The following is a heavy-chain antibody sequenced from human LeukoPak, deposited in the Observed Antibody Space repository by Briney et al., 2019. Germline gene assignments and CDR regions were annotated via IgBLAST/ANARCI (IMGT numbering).Heavy chain of an antibody. CDR3: ARGPIQYQLLKSYYYYYYMDV. CDR2: MNPNSGNT. Sequence: ASVKVSCKASGYTFTSYDINWVRQATGQGLEWMGWMNPNSGNTGYAQKFQGRVTITRNTSISTAYVELSSLRSEDTAVYYCARGPIQYQLLKSYYYYYYMDVWGKGTTVTVSS. CDR1: GYTFTSYD. V-gene: IGHV1-8*03. D-gene: IGHD2-2*01. J-gene: IGHJ6*03.